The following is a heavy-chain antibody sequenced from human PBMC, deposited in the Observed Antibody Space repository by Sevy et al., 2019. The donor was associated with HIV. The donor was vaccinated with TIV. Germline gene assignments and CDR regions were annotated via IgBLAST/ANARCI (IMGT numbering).Heavy chain of an antibody. CDR3: STDPIIVLLVTDGMDV. V-gene: IGHV3-15*01. J-gene: IGHJ6*02. CDR2: IQSRTDGGTT. D-gene: IGHD2-8*01. CDR1: GFTFSNAW. Sequence: GGSLRLSCAASGFTFSNAWMSWVRQAPGRGLEWVGRIQSRTDGGTTDYAAPVQGRFTISRDDSKNTLYLQMNSLKTEDTAVYYCSTDPIIVLLVTDGMDVWGQGTTVTVSS.